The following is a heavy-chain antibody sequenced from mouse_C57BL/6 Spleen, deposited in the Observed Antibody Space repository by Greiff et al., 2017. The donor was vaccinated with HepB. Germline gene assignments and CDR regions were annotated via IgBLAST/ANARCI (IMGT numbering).Heavy chain of an antibody. V-gene: IGHV1-82*01. D-gene: IGHD4-1*01. Sequence: VKLMESGPELVKPGASVKISCKASGYAFSSSWMNWVKQRPGKGLEWIGRIYPGDGDTNYNGKFKGKATLTADKSSSTAYMQLSSLTSEDSAVYFCAREDWDWAMDYWGQGTSVTVSS. CDR2: IYPGDGDT. J-gene: IGHJ4*01. CDR3: AREDWDWAMDY. CDR1: GYAFSSSW.